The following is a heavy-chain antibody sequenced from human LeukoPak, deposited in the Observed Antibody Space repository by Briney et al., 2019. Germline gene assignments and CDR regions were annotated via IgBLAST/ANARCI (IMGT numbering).Heavy chain of an antibody. D-gene: IGHD3-22*01. J-gene: IGHJ4*02. V-gene: IGHV1-24*01. CDR2: FDPEDGET. CDR3: ATQGFNYYDSSGYPLHFDY. CDR1: GYTLTELS. Sequence: GASVKVSCKVSGYTLTELSMHWVRQAPRKGLEWMGGFDPEDGETIYAQKFQGRVTMTEDTSTDTAYMELSSLRSEDTAVYYCATQGFNYYDSSGYPLHFDYWGQGTLVTVSS.